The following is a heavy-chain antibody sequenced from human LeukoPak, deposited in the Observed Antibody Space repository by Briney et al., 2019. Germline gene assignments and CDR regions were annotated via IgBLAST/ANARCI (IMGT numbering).Heavy chain of an antibody. CDR1: GGSISSTSYF. CDR2: IYYSGTT. D-gene: IGHD2-15*01. J-gene: IGHJ5*02. V-gene: IGHV4-39*01. CDR3: ARQQCNGGSCYSRAIWFDP. Sequence: KTSETLSLTCNVSGGSISSTSYFWGWTRQPPGKGLEWIGSIYYSGTTYYSPSLKSRVTISVHTSQNQFSLKLSSVTAADTAVYYCARQQCNGGSCYSRAIWFDPWGQGTLVTVSS.